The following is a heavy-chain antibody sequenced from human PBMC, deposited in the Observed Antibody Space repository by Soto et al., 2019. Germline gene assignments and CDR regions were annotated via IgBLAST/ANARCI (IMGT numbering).Heavy chain of an antibody. V-gene: IGHV1-8*01. J-gene: IGHJ6*03. CDR3: AGPAAHYVFSTDNSPYYYYYMDV. CDR2: MNPNSGNT. CDR1: GYTFTSYD. Sequence: ASVKVSCKASGYTFTSYDINWVRQATGQGLEWMGWMNPNSGNTGYAQKFQGRVTMTRNTSISTAYMELSSLRSEDTAVYYCAGPAAHYVFSTDNSPYYYYYMDVWGKGNPGHRLL. D-gene: IGHD3-9*01.